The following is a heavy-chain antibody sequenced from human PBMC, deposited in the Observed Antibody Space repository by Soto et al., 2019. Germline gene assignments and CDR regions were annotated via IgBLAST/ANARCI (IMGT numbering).Heavy chain of an antibody. Sequence: VVSLRLSCAASGFTFRNYGSNWVRQAPGKGLEWVSYISSGSSTIYYADPVKGRFTISRDNAKNSLYLQMNSLRADDTAVYYCAKDYYDILTGYPYYYYMDVWGKGTTVTVSS. CDR3: AKDYYDILTGYPYYYYMDV. CDR1: GFTFRNYG. D-gene: IGHD3-9*01. J-gene: IGHJ6*03. V-gene: IGHV3-48*01. CDR2: ISSGSSTI.